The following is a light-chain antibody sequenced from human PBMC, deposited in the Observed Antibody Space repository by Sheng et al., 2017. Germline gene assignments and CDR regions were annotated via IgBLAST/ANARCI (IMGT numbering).Light chain of an antibody. CDR3: LLYFGGASYWV. CDR2: STN. V-gene: IGLV7-43*01. CDR1: TGAVTSGNY. Sequence: QTVVTQEPSLTVSPGGTVTLTCGSSTGAVTSGNYANWFQQKPGQPPRALIHSTNKKHSWTRARFSGSLLGGKAALTLSDVQPDDEAEYYCLLYFGGASYWVFGGGTKLTVL. J-gene: IGLJ3*02.